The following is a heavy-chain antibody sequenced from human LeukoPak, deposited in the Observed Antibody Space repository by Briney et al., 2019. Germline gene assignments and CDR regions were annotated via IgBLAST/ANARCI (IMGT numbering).Heavy chain of an antibody. D-gene: IGHD1-26*01. Sequence: PSETLSLTCTVSGGSISSSSYYWGWIRQPAGKGLEWIGSIYYSGSTYYNPSLKSRVTISVDTSKNQFSLKLSSVTAADTAVYYCARDRIVGATRPKNKSDYYYGMDVWGQRTTVTVSS. CDR2: IYYSGST. J-gene: IGHJ6*02. V-gene: IGHV4-39*07. CDR3: ARDRIVGATRPKNKSDYYYGMDV. CDR1: GGSISSSSYY.